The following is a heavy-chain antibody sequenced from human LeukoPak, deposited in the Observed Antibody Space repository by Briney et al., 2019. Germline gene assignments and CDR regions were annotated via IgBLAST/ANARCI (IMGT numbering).Heavy chain of an antibody. CDR3: ARKSYGRLDY. V-gene: IGHV4-34*01. J-gene: IGHJ4*02. CDR2: INHSGST. D-gene: IGHD1-26*01. CDR1: GGSFSGYY. Sequence: SETLSLTCAVYGGSFSGYYWSWIRQPPGKGLEWIGEINHSGSTNYNPSLKSRVTISVDTSKNQFSLKLSSVTAADTAVYYCARKSYGRLDYWGQGTLVTVSS.